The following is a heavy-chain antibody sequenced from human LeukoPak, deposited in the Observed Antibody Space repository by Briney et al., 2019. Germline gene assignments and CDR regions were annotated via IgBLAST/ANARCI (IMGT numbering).Heavy chain of an antibody. Sequence: GGSLRLSCAASGFTFSGHWMHWVRQAPGKGLVWVARMNIDGSSISYADSVKGRFAISRDNAKNTLYLQMNSLRAEDTAVYYCAREDGFNKIDHWGQGTLVTVCS. J-gene: IGHJ4*02. D-gene: IGHD5-24*01. CDR3: AREDGFNKIDH. CDR1: GFTFSGHW. V-gene: IGHV3-74*01. CDR2: MNIDGSSI.